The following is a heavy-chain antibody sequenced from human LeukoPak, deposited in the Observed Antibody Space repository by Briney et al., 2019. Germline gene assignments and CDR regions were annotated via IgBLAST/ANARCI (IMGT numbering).Heavy chain of an antibody. D-gene: IGHD5-18*01. CDR3: ARLRGYSYGYNYYGMDV. Sequence: ASVKVSCKASGYTFTGYYMHWVRQAPGQGLEWMGGIIPIFGTANYAQKFQGRVTITADESTSTAYMELSSLRSEDTAVYYCARLRGYSYGYNYYGMDVWGKGTTVTVSS. J-gene: IGHJ6*04. V-gene: IGHV1-69*13. CDR1: GYTFTGYY. CDR2: IIPIFGTA.